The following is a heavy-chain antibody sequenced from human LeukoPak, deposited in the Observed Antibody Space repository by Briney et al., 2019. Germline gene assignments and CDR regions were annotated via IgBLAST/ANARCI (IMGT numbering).Heavy chain of an antibody. V-gene: IGHV5-51*01. Sequence: GESLKISCKGSGYSFTCYWIGWVRQMPGKGLEWMGIIYHGDSDTSYSPSFQGQVTISADESISTAYLQWSSLKASDTAMYYCARRVHYDSSGYYKEDYWGQGTLVTVSS. CDR1: GYSFTCYW. D-gene: IGHD3-22*01. CDR3: ARRVHYDSSGYYKEDY. J-gene: IGHJ4*02. CDR2: IYHGDSDT.